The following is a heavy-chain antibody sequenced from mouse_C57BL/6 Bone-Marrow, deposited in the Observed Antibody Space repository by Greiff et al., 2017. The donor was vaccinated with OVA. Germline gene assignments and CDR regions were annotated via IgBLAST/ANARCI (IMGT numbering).Heavy chain of an antibody. CDR2: ISSGGSYT. CDR3: ARRQRRLFAY. V-gene: IGHV5-6*02. D-gene: IGHD3-2*02. CDR1: GFTFSSYG. Sequence: EVMLVESGGDLVKPGGSLKLSCAASGFTFSSYGMSWVRQTPDKRLEWVATISSGGSYTYYPDSVKGRFTISRDNAKNTLYLQMSRLKSEDTAMDYCARRQRRLFAYWGQGTPVTVSA. J-gene: IGHJ3*01.